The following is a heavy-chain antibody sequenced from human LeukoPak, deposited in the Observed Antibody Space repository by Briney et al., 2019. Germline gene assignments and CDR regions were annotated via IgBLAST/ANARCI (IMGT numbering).Heavy chain of an antibody. CDR1: GFTFSDYY. J-gene: IGHJ5*02. V-gene: IGHV3-11*01. CDR2: ISSSGSTI. Sequence: GGSLRLSCAASGFTFSDYYMSWIRQAPGKGLEWVSYISSSGSTIYYADSVKGRFTISRDNAKNSLYLQMNSLRAEDTAVYYCARDRRYDILTGWFDPWGQGTLVTVSS. D-gene: IGHD3-9*01. CDR3: ARDRRYDILTGWFDP.